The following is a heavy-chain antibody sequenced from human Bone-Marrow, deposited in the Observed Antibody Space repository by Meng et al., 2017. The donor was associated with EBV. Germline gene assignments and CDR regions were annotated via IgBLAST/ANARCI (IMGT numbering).Heavy chain of an antibody. CDR2: IYYSGST. V-gene: IGHV4-61*01. J-gene: IGHJ4*02. CDR1: GGSVSSGSYY. Sequence: QVHLQVSGPGLVKPSETLSLTCTVSGGSVSSGSYYWSWIRQPPGNGLEWIGYIYYSGSTNYNPSLKSRVTISVDTSKNQFSLKLSSVTAADTAVYYCARDNVDTAMVPHWGQGTLVTVSS. CDR3: ARDNVDTAMVPH. D-gene: IGHD5-18*01.